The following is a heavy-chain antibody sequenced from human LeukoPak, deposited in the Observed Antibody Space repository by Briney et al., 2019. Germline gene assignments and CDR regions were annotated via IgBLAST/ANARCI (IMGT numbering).Heavy chain of an antibody. CDR2: INHSGST. J-gene: IGHJ5*02. Sequence: INHSGSTNYNPSLKSRVTISVDTSKNQFSLKLSSVTAADTAVYYCARGEVPAAGTNWFDPWGQGTLVTVSS. CDR3: ARGEVPAAGTNWFDP. D-gene: IGHD6-13*01. V-gene: IGHV4-34*01.